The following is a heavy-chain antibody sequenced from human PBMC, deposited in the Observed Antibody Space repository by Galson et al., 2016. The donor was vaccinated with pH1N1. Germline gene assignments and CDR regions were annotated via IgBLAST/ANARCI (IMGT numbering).Heavy chain of an antibody. CDR2: IRYEGSTK. CDR1: GFPFSSHG. V-gene: IGHV3-30*02. J-gene: IGHJ4*02. Sequence: SLRLSCAASGFPFSSHGMHWVRQAPGKGLEWLAFIRYEGSTKYYAGSVQGRFTISRDNLANMVYLQMDSLRREDTAVYYCARDRVRSGSIQHPWTLDYLGQGILVTVS. D-gene: IGHD5-12*01. CDR3: ARDRVRSGSIQHPWTLDY.